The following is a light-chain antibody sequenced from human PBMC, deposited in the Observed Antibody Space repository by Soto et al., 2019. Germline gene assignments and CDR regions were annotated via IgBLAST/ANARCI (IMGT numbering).Light chain of an antibody. CDR1: SSDFGSYNL. J-gene: IGLJ2*01. V-gene: IGLV2-23*01. Sequence: QSVLNQPASVSGSPGQSITISCTGTSSDFGSYNLVSWYQQHPGKAPKLMIYEATKRPSGVSTRFSGSKSGNTASLTISGLQAEDEADYFCSSYAGSMSVIFGGGTK. CDR3: SSYAGSMSVI. CDR2: EAT.